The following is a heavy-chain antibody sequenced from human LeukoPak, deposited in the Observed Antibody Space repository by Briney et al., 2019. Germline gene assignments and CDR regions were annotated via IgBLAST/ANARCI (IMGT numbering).Heavy chain of an antibody. CDR1: GYTFNSYY. CDR3: ASSTGGSYFLES. D-gene: IGHD1-26*01. CDR2: INPSGGST. Sequence: GASVKVSCKASGYTFNSYYMHWVRQAPGQGLEWMGIINPSGGSTSYAQKFQGRVTMTRDTSTSTVYMELSSLRSEDTAVYYCASSTGGSYFLESWGQGTLVTVSS. J-gene: IGHJ4*02. V-gene: IGHV1-46*02.